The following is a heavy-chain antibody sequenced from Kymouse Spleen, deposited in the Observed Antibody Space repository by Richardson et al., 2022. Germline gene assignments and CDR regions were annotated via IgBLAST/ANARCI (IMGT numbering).Heavy chain of an antibody. CDR3: ARGRGITGTTDYYGMDV. Sequence: QVQLVESGGGVVQPGRSLRLSCAASGFTFSSYGMHWVRQAPGKGLEWVAVIWYDGSNKYYADSVKGRFTISRDNSKNTLYLQMNSLRAEDTAVYYCARGRGITGTTDYYGMDVWGQGTTVTVSS. CDR2: IWYDGSNK. J-gene: IGHJ6*02. V-gene: IGHV3-33*01. CDR1: GFTFSSYG. D-gene: IGHD1-7*01.